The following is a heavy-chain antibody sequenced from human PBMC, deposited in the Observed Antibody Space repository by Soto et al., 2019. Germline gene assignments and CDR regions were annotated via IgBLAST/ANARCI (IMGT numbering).Heavy chain of an antibody. CDR3: AKDAEGGSSWYFFDY. CDR2: IWYDGSNK. J-gene: IGHJ4*02. CDR1: GFTFSSYG. V-gene: IGHV3-33*06. Sequence: GGSLRLSCAASGFTFSSYGMHWVRQAPGKGLEWVAVIWYDGSNKYYADSVKGRFTISRDNSKNTLYLQMNSLRAEDTAVYYCAKDAEGGSSWYFFDYWGQGTLVTVSS. D-gene: IGHD6-13*01.